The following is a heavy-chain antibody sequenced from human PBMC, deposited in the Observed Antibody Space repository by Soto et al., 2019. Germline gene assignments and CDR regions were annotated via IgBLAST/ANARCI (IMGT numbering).Heavy chain of an antibody. CDR2: ISAYNGNT. CDR1: GYTFTSYG. J-gene: IGHJ6*02. D-gene: IGHD6-19*01. CDR3: ATGYSSGWYPLAGHMDV. Sequence: ASVKVSCKASGYTFTSYGISWVRQAPGQGLEWMGWISAYNGNTNYAQKLQGRVTMTTDTSTSTAYMELRSLRSDDTAVYYCATGYSSGWYPLAGHMDVWGQGTTVTVSS. V-gene: IGHV1-18*04.